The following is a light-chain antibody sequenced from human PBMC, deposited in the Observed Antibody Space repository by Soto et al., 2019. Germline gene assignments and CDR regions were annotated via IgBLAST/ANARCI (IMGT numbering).Light chain of an antibody. CDR3: QSYDSSLSGCPYV. V-gene: IGLV1-40*01. CDR2: GNS. Sequence: QSALTQPPSVSRAPGQRVTISCTGSSSNIGAGYDVHWYQQLPGTAPKLLIYGNSNRPSGVPDRFSRSKSGTSASLAITGLQAEDEADYYCQSYDSSLSGCPYVFGTGTKITVL. CDR1: SSNIGAGYD. J-gene: IGLJ1*01.